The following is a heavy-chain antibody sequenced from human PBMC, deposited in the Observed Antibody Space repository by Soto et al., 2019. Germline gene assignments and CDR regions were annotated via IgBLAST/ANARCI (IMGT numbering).Heavy chain of an antibody. D-gene: IGHD3-3*01. V-gene: IGHV1-46*03. CDR2: INPSGGST. CDR1: GYTFTSYH. J-gene: IGHJ3*02. CDR3: ARGFIRTGQDFAGDAFDI. Sequence: ASVKVSCKASGYTFTSYHMHWVRQAPGQGLEWMGIINPSGGSTSYAQKFQGRVTMTRDASTSTVYMELSSLRSEDTAVYYCARGFIRTGQDFAGDAFDIWGQGTMVTVSS.